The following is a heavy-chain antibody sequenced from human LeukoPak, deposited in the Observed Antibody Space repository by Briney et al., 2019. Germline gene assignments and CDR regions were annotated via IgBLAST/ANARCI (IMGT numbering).Heavy chain of an antibody. V-gene: IGHV3-30*18. CDR3: AKDRNWNYVGDYFDY. CDR1: GFTFSTYG. D-gene: IGHD1-7*01. J-gene: IGHJ4*02. Sequence: GGSLRLSCAASGFTFSTYGMHWVRQAPGKGLEWVAVISYDGSNKYYADSVKGRFTISRDNSNNTLYLQMNSLRVEDTAAYYCAKDRNWNYVGDYFDYWGQGTLVTVSS. CDR2: ISYDGSNK.